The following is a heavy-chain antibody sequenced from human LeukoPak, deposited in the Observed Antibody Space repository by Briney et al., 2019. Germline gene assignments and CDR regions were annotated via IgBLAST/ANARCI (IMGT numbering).Heavy chain of an antibody. D-gene: IGHD6-13*01. V-gene: IGHV4-34*01. CDR2: INHSGST. CDR3: ARGVYIAAAQYGY. J-gene: IGHJ4*02. Sequence: PSETPSLTCAVYGGSFSGYYWSWIRQPPVKGLEWIGEINHSGSTNYNPSLKSRVTISVDTSKNQFSLKLSSVTAADTAVYYCARGVYIAAAQYGYWGQGTLVTVSS. CDR1: GGSFSGYY.